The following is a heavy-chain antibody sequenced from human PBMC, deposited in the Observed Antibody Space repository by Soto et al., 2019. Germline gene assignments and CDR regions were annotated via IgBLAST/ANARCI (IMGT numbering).Heavy chain of an antibody. V-gene: IGHV4-4*09. CDR2: FYHSGST. CDR1: GGSISSYY. CDR3: AGGVQWLVMGY. Sequence: SETLSLTCTVSGGSISSYYWSWIRQPPGKGLEWIGSFYHSGSTNYNPSLKSRVTISVDTSKNQISLKLSSVTAADTAVYYCAGGVQWLVMGYWGQGTLVTVSS. J-gene: IGHJ4*02. D-gene: IGHD6-19*01.